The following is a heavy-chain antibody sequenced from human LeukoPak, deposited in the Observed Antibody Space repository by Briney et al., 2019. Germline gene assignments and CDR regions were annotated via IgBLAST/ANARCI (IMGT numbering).Heavy chain of an antibody. J-gene: IGHJ4*02. D-gene: IGHD6-6*01. V-gene: IGHV3-33*01. Sequence: GGSLRLSCAASGFTFRSYGMHWVRQGPGKGLEWVAVIYYDGSKQYYADSVKGRFTISRDNSKNTLYPQINSLRTEDTAVYYCARDSGSSELDYWGQGTLVTVSS. CDR2: IYYDGSKQ. CDR3: ARDSGSSELDY. CDR1: GFTFRSYG.